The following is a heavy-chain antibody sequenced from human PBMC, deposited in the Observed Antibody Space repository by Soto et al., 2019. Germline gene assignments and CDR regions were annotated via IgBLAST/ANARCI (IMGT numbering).Heavy chain of an antibody. D-gene: IGHD4-17*01. J-gene: IGHJ6*02. CDR1: GFTFSSYG. V-gene: IGHV3-33*01. Sequence: GGSLRLSCAASGFTFSSYGMHWVRQAPGKGLEWVAVIWYDGSNKYYADSVKGRFTISRDNSKNTLYLQMNSLRAEDTAVYYCARGDDYGDHGDYYYYGMDVWGQGTTVTVSS. CDR3: ARGDDYGDHGDYYYYGMDV. CDR2: IWYDGSNK.